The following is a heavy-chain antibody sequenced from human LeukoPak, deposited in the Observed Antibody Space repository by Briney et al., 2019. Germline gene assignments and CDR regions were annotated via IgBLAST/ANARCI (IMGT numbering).Heavy chain of an antibody. CDR2: INHSGST. D-gene: IGHD4-17*01. J-gene: IGHJ4*02. CDR1: GGSFSGYY. V-gene: IGHV4-34*01. CDR3: ARGHDYGDYVDY. Sequence: SETLSLTCAVYGGSFSGYYWSWIRQPPGKGLEWIGEINHSGSTNYNPSLKSRVTISVGTSKNQFSLKLSSVTAADTAVYYCARGHDYGDYVDYWGQGTLVTVSS.